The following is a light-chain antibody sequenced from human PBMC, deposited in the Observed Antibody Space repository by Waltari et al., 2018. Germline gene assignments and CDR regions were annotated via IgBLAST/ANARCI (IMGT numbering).Light chain of an antibody. J-gene: IGLJ2*01. V-gene: IGLV2-14*03. CDR3: SSYSTTNTLI. Sequence: QSALPQPASVSGSPGQSLPISCTGTSGALGTYTYVSWYQQYTDRAPELLIYDVSHRPSRISNRFSGSKSGYTASLTISDLQAEDEADYFCSSYSTTNTLIFGGGTRLTV. CDR1: SGALGTYTY. CDR2: DVS.